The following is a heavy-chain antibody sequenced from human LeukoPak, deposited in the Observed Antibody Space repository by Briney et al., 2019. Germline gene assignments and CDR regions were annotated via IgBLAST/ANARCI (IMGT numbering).Heavy chain of an antibody. CDR1: GFTFSSSA. Sequence: PGGSLRLSCEASGFTFSSSAMSWVRQAPGKGLEWVSAISNNGGYTYYADSVQGRFTISRDNSKSTLCLQMNSLRAEDTAVYYCANHYYDSSGYPDAFDIWGQGTMVTVSS. CDR3: ANHYYDSSGYPDAFDI. V-gene: IGHV3-23*01. CDR2: ISNNGGYT. D-gene: IGHD3-22*01. J-gene: IGHJ3*02.